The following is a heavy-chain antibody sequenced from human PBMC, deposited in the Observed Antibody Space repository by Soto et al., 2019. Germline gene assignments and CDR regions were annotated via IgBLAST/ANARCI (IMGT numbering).Heavy chain of an antibody. CDR2: ISIAGGT. CDR3: ATWHEREHAYDV. CDR1: GFTFSTYD. D-gene: IGHD1-1*01. Sequence: EVQLVESGGGLVQPGGSLRLSCAASGFTFSTYDMHWVRQVTGKGLEWVSGISIAGGTHYADSVKGRFTISSDSSKTTVYLQMNDLRPDDTAVYYCATWHEREHAYDVWGQGTTVTVSS. V-gene: IGHV3-13*01. J-gene: IGHJ3*01.